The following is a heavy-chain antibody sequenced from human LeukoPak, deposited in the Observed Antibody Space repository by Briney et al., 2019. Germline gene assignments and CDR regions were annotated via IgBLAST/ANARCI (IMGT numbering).Heavy chain of an antibody. CDR3: ARCPVGSNYYIYMDV. J-gene: IGHJ6*03. Sequence: SETLSLTCAVYGGSFSGYYWSWIRQPPGKGLEWTGEMNHSGSANYNPSLKSRVTISVDMSKNQFSLKLNSVTAADTAVYYCARCPVGSNYYIYMDVWGKGTTVTVSS. CDR1: GGSFSGYY. D-gene: IGHD2-2*01. CDR2: MNHSGSA. V-gene: IGHV4-34*01.